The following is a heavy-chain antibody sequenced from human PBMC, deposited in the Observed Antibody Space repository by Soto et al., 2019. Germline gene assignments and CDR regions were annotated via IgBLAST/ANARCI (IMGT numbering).Heavy chain of an antibody. V-gene: IGHV3-48*03. CDR2: ISSRGTTI. J-gene: IGHJ4*02. CDR1: GFTFSSYE. D-gene: IGHD1-26*01. CDR3: ARDRGYSASSPAY. Sequence: GGSLRLSCEASGFTFSSYEMNWVRQAPGKGLDWVSYISSRGTTIYYADSVKGRFTISRDNAKNSLFLQMNSLRAEDTAVYYCARDRGYSASSPAYWGQGTLVTVSS.